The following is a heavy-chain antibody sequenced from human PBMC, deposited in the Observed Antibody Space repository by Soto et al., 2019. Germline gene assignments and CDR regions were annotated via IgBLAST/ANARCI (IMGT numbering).Heavy chain of an antibody. D-gene: IGHD6-19*01. CDR3: ARGRGRYSSGWSWFDP. CDR1: GGTIRSPDW. J-gene: IGHJ5*02. Sequence: SETLSLTCGVSGGTIRSPDWWTWVRQPPGKGLEWIGEIFQSGSTNYTPPLESRVTISVDKSKNQFSLTLTSVTAADTAVYFCARGRGRYSSGWSWFDPWGQGILVTVSS. V-gene: IGHV4-4*02. CDR2: IFQSGST.